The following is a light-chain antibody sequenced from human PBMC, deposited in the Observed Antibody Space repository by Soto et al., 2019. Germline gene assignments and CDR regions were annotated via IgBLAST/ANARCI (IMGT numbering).Light chain of an antibody. CDR3: CSYAGSYNYV. CDR1: SIDVGGYNF. V-gene: IGLV2-11*01. J-gene: IGLJ1*01. Sequence: ALTQPRSVSGSPGQSVTISCTGTSIDVGGYNFVSWYQQHPGKAPKLMIYDVIKRPSGVPDRFSGSKSGNTASLTISGLQAEDEADYYCCSYAGSYNYVFGTGTKVTVL. CDR2: DVI.